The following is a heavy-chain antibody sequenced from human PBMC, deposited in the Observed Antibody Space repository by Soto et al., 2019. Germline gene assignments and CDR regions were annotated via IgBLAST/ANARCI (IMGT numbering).Heavy chain of an antibody. CDR2: IIPIFGTA. Sequence: SVKVSCKASGGTFSSYAISWVRQAPGQGLEWMGGIIPIFGTANYAQKFQGRVTITADKSTSTAYMELSSLRSEDTAVYYCARGKYQLPGGLDYDYGMDVWGQGTTVTVSS. CDR1: GGTFSSYA. V-gene: IGHV1-69*06. CDR3: ARGKYQLPGGLDYDYGMDV. J-gene: IGHJ6*02. D-gene: IGHD2-2*01.